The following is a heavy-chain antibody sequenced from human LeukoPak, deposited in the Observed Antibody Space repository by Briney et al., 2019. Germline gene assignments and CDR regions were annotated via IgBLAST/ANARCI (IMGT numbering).Heavy chain of an antibody. Sequence: PSETLSLTCTVSGGSISSSSYYWGWIRQPPGKGLEWIGSIYYSGSTYYSPSLKSRVTISVDTSKNQFSLRLSSVTAADTAVYYCVGSGSYYNLPFDYWGQGTLVTVSS. CDR1: GGSISSSSYY. D-gene: IGHD3-10*01. CDR2: IYYSGST. V-gene: IGHV4-39*07. CDR3: VGSGSYYNLPFDY. J-gene: IGHJ4*02.